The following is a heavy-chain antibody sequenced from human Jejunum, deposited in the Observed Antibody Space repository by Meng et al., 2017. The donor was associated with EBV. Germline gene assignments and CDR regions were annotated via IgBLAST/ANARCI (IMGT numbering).Heavy chain of an antibody. V-gene: IGHV4-4*02. CDR1: GDSIDSRNW. CDR3: VRGGDYCLVY. Sequence: QVRMQVSGPGLVKPSGTRSLTCAVSGDSIDSRNWWSWVRQSPERGLEWIGEIYYSGSTNYNPSLKSRVTILVDRSENHFSLHLSSVTAADTAVYYCVRGGDYCLVYWGQGTLVTVSS. D-gene: IGHD2-21*02. CDR2: IYYSGST. J-gene: IGHJ4*02.